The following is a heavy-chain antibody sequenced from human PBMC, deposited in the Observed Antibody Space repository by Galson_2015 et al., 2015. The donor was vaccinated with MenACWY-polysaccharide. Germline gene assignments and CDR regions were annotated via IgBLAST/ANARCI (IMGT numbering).Heavy chain of an antibody. CDR1: GFTFSNYA. CDR2: ISGGGITT. D-gene: IGHD1-26*01. CDR3: AKTAKVGANKESHWYFDL. V-gene: IGHV3-23*01. J-gene: IGHJ2*01. Sequence: SLRLSCAASGFTFSNYAITWVRQAPGRGLEWVSLISGGGITTNYADSMKGRFTISRDNSRNTLYLQMNSLRAEDTAIYYCAKTAKVGANKESHWYFDLWGRGTLVTVSS.